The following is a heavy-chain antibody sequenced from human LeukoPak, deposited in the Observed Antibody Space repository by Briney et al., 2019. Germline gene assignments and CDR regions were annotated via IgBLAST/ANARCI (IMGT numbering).Heavy chain of an antibody. J-gene: IGHJ4*02. V-gene: IGHV3-30-3*01. CDR2: ISYDGSNE. CDR3: ARDCTPAIWSDY. D-gene: IGHD3-3*01. Sequence: PGGSLRLSCAASDFTFNNYAMHWVRQAPGKGLEWVAIISYDGSNEYYADSVKGRFTVSRDNSKNTVYLQMNSLRTEDTAVYYCARDCTPAIWSDYWGQGTLVTVSS. CDR1: DFTFNNYA.